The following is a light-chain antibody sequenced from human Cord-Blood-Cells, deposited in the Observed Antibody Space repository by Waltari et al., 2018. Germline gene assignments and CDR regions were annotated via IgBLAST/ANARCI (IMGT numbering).Light chain of an antibody. Sequence: QSALTQPPSASGSPGQSVTISCTGPSSDVGGYNYVSRYQQHPGKAPKLMIYEVSTRPSGVPDRFSGSKSGNTASLTVSGLQAEDEADYYCSSYAGSNNFVVFGGGTKLTVL. CDR1: SSDVGGYNY. CDR3: SSYAGSNNFVV. V-gene: IGLV2-8*01. CDR2: EVS. J-gene: IGLJ2*01.